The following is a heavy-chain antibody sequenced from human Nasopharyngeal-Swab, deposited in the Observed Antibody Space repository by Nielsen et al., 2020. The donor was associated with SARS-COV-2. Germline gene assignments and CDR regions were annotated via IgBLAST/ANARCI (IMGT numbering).Heavy chain of an antibody. V-gene: IGHV4-39*01. CDR1: GGSISSSSYY. J-gene: IGHJ4*02. CDR3: ARREEWERKRGRGALGYFDY. Sequence: SETLSLTCTVSGGSISSSSYYWGWIRQPPGKGLEWIGSIYYSGCTFYNPSLKSRVTISVDTSKNQFSLKLSSVTAADTAVYYCARREEWERKRGRGALGYFDYWGQGTLVTVSS. D-gene: IGHD1-26*01. CDR2: IYYSGCT.